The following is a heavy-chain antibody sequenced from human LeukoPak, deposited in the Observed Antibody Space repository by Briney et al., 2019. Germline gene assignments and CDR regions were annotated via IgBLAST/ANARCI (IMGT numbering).Heavy chain of an antibody. CDR1: GYTFTSYD. CDR2: MNPNSGNT. Sequence: AASVKVSCKASGYTFTSYDINWVRQATGQGLEWMGWMNPNSGNTGYAQKFQGRVTMTRNTSISTAYMELSSLRSEDTAVYYCARDKISGYDFWSGSVFQHWGQGTLVTVSS. CDR3: ARDKISGYDFWSGSVFQH. J-gene: IGHJ1*01. V-gene: IGHV1-8*01. D-gene: IGHD3-3*01.